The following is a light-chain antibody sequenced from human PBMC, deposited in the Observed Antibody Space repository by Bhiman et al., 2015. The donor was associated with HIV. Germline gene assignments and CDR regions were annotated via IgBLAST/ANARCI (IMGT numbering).Light chain of an antibody. CDR3: VSWDTSLTAEV. CDR1: TSNIGNYF. CDR2: DND. Sequence: QSVLAQPPSVSVAPGQKVTISCSGRTSNIGNYFVSWYQQFPGTAPRLLIYDNDQRPSGIPDRFSGSKSGTSATLAIAGLQTGDEADYYCVSWDTSLTAEVFGPGTKVTVL. V-gene: IGLV1-51*01. J-gene: IGLJ1*01.